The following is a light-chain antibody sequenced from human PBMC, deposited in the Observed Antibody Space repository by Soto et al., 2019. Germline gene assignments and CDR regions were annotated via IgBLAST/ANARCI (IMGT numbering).Light chain of an antibody. CDR1: QSVSDY. CDR2: GAS. J-gene: IGKJ1*01. V-gene: IGKV3-11*01. Sequence: EIVLTQPPATLSLSPGERATLSCRASQSVSDYLAWYQQKPGQAPRLLIYGASNRATGIPARFSGSGYGTDFTLTISSLEPEDFAVYYCQQRGSWWTFGQGTKV. CDR3: QQRGSWWT.